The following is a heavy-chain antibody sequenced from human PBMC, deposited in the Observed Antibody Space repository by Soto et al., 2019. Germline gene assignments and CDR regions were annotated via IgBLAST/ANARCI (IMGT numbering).Heavy chain of an antibody. CDR2: IYYSGST. Sequence: PSETLSLTCTVSGGSISSYYWSWIRQPPGKGLEWIGYIYYSGSTNYNPSLKSRVTISVDTSKNQFSLKLSSVTAADTAVYYCARDRDYDSSGYYFAFDYWGQGTLVTV. D-gene: IGHD3-22*01. J-gene: IGHJ4*02. CDR3: ARDRDYDSSGYYFAFDY. CDR1: GGSISSYY. V-gene: IGHV4-59*01.